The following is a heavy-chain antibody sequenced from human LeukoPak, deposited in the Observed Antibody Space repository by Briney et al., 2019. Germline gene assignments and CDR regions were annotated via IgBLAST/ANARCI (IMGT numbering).Heavy chain of an antibody. D-gene: IGHD2-2*01. CDR1: GGSISSGSYY. V-gene: IGHV4-61*02. Sequence: SETLSLTCTVSGGSISSGSYYWSWIRQPAGKGLEWIGRIYTSGSTNYNPSLKSRVTISVDTSKNQFSLKLSSVTAADTAVYYCARLGTQLLAYYFDYWGQGTLVTVSS. CDR3: ARLGTQLLAYYFDY. CDR2: IYTSGST. J-gene: IGHJ4*02.